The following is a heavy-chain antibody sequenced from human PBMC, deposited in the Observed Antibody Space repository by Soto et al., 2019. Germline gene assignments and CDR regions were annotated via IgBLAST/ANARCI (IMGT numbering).Heavy chain of an antibody. J-gene: IGHJ4*02. CDR1: GFTFRNYG. Sequence: GGSLRLSCVASGFTFRNYGMHWVRQAPGKGLEWVAVVSYSGNDKKFADSVKGRFTISRDNSKNTLYLQMNSPRAEDTAVYYCAKEGGGERWLQLRGPFDYWGQGTLVTVSS. V-gene: IGHV3-30*18. D-gene: IGHD5-12*01. CDR2: VSYSGNDK. CDR3: AKEGGGERWLQLRGPFDY.